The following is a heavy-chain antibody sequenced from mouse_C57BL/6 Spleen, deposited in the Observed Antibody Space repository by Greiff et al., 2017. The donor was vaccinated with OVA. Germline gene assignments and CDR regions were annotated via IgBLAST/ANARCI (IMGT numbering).Heavy chain of an antibody. CDR3: ARSEDYYGSSHWYFDV. Sequence: EVQLQQSGPELVKPGASVKISCKASGYSFTDYNMNWVKQSTGKSLEWIGVINPNYGTTSYNQKFKGKATLTVDQSSSTAYMQLNSLTSEDSAVDYCARSEDYYGSSHWYFDVWGTGTTVTVSS. V-gene: IGHV1-39*01. J-gene: IGHJ1*03. CDR2: INPNYGTT. D-gene: IGHD1-1*01. CDR1: GYSFTDYN.